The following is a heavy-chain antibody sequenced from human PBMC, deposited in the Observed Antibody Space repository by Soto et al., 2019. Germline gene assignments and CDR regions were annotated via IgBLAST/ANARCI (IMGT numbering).Heavy chain of an antibody. CDR2: ISGSGGGT. CDR1: GFTFSSYA. CDR3: AKSRGSGTYFNPSDAFDI. J-gene: IGHJ3*02. Sequence: EVQLLDSGGGLVQPGGSLRLSCAASGFTFSSYAMSWVRQAPGKGLEWVSSISGSGGGTYYVDSVKGRFTISRDNSKNTLYLQMNSLRAEDTAVFYCAKSRGSGTYFNPSDAFDIWGPGTMVTVSS. D-gene: IGHD3-10*01. V-gene: IGHV3-23*02.